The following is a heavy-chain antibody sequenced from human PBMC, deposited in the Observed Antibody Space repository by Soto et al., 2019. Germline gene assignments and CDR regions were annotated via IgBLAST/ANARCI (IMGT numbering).Heavy chain of an antibody. V-gene: IGHV1-3*01. CDR2: INAGNGNT. CDR1: GYTLTSYA. J-gene: IGHJ6*02. Sequence: APVKVSFKASGYTLTSYAMPWGGPAPGQKLEWMGWINAGNGNTKYSQKFQGRVTITRDTSASTAYMELSSLRSEDTAVYYCASAYCGGDCSNYYYGMDVWGQGTTVTVSS. CDR3: ASAYCGGDCSNYYYGMDV. D-gene: IGHD2-21*02.